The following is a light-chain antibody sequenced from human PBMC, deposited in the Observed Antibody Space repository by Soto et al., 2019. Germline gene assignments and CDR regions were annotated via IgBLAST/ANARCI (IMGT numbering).Light chain of an antibody. V-gene: IGLV2-8*01. CDR1: SSDIGSYDH. CDR3: NSFAGSNNVV. J-gene: IGLJ3*02. Sequence: QSALTQPPSASGSPGQSVTISCAGTSSDIGSYDHVSWYQQHPGKAPKLMIYDVTKRPSGVPDRFSGSKSGNAASLTVSGLQTEDEADYYCNSFAGSNNVVFGGGTKLTVL. CDR2: DVT.